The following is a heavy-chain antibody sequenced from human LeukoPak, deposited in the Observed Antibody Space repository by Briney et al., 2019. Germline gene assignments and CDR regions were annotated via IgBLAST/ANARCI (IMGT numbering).Heavy chain of an antibody. D-gene: IGHD3-22*01. CDR2: ISSSGNTR. Sequence: LSLTCSVSGVSISSSLYYWGWVRQPPGKGLEWVSDISSSGNTRNYADSVKGRFTISRDNAKKTLHLQMNSLRGDDTAIYYCASAMMGFDSSGYYTAAYFEHWGQGTRVTVSS. CDR1: GVSISSSLYY. V-gene: IGHV3-11*04. J-gene: IGHJ4*02. CDR3: ASAMMGFDSSGYYTAAYFEH.